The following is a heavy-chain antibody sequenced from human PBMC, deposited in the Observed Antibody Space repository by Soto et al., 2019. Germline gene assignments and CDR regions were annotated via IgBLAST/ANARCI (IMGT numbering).Heavy chain of an antibody. Sequence: EVQLVESGGGLVQPGGSLRLSCAASGFTFSSYWMHWVRQAPGKGLVWVSRINSDGSSTSYADSVKGRFTISRDNAKNTLYLQMNSLRAEDTAVYYCARGEGGLWFGELLPYWGQGTPVTVSS. CDR1: GFTFSSYW. J-gene: IGHJ4*02. V-gene: IGHV3-74*01. CDR2: INSDGSST. CDR3: ARGEGGLWFGELLPY. D-gene: IGHD3-10*01.